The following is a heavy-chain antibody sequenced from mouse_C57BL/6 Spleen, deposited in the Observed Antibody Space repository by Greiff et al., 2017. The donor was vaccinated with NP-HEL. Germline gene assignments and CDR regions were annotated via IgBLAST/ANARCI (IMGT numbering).Heavy chain of an antibody. Sequence: QVQLQQPGAELVKPGASVKLSCKASGYTFTSYWMQWVKQRPGQGLEWIGEIDPSDSYTNYNQKFKGKATLTVDTSSSTAYMQLSSLTSEDSAVYYWARETTGGGNYEDAMDYWGQGTSVTVSS. CDR1: GYTFTSYW. V-gene: IGHV1-50*01. J-gene: IGHJ4*01. CDR2: IDPSDSYT. CDR3: ARETTGGGNYEDAMDY. D-gene: IGHD1-1*02.